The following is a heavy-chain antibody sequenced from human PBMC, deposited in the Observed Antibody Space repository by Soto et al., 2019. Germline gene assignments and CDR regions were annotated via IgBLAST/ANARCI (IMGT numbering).Heavy chain of an antibody. Sequence: GGSLRLSCAAPRFSFSNYAMHWVRQAPGKGLEWLAVIYYDGSKKFFADSVKGRFSVSRDNSKNTLFLQINSLRAEDTAVYYCARDRPPTDSSNDALDIWGQGTMVTVSS. V-gene: IGHV3-33*01. J-gene: IGHJ3*02. CDR1: RFSFSNYA. CDR2: IYYDGSKK. CDR3: ARDRPPTDSSNDALDI.